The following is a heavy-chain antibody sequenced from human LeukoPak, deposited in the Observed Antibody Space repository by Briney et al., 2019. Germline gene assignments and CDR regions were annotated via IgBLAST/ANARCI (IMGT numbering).Heavy chain of an antibody. CDR2: IYHSGST. CDR1: GVSISSGGYS. V-gene: IGHV4-30-2*01. J-gene: IGHJ4*02. CDR3: ARAKGDGYSYFDY. Sequence: PSQTLSLTCAVSGVSISSGGYSWSWIRQPPGKGLEWIGYIYHSGSTYYNPSLKSRVTISVDRSKNQFSLKLSSVAAADTAVYYCARAKGDGYSYFDYWGQGTLVTVSS. D-gene: IGHD5-24*01.